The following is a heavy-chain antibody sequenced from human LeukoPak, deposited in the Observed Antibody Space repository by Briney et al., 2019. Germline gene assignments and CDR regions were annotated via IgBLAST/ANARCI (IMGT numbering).Heavy chain of an antibody. V-gene: IGHV3-48*03. J-gene: IGHJ4*02. Sequence: PGGSLRLSCAASGFTFSSYEMNWVRQAPGKGLEWVSYISSSGSTIYYADSVKGRFTISRDHAKNSLYLQMNSLRAEDTAVYYCARGYCSGGSCYSAYWGQGTLVTVSS. CDR3: ARGYCSGGSCYSAY. CDR1: GFTFSSYE. CDR2: ISSSGSTI. D-gene: IGHD2-15*01.